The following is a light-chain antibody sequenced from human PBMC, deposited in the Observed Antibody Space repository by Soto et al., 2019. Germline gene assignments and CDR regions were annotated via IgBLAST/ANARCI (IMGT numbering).Light chain of an antibody. V-gene: IGKV1-33*01. CDR2: DAS. Sequence: DIQMTQSPSSLSASVGDRVTITCQASQNINNYLNWYQQKPGXTPXXLIYDASNLEAGVPSRFRGSGSGTDFPFTISRLQPEDTATDDCQQYENLPTFGQGTRLEIK. CDR1: QNINNY. J-gene: IGKJ5*01. CDR3: QQYENLPT.